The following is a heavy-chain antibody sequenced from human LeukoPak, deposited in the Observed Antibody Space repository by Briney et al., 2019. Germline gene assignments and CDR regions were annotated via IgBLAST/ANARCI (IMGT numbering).Heavy chain of an antibody. CDR3: ARGFSLGYCSSTSCYAAHWFDP. D-gene: IGHD2-2*01. Sequence: PSETLSLTCAVYGGSFSGYYWSWIRQPPGKGLEWIGEINHSGCTNYNPSLKSRVTISVDTSKNQFSLKLSSVTAADTAAYYCARGFSLGYCSSTSCYAAHWFDPWGQGTLVTVSS. CDR2: INHSGCT. J-gene: IGHJ5*02. CDR1: GGSFSGYY. V-gene: IGHV4-34*01.